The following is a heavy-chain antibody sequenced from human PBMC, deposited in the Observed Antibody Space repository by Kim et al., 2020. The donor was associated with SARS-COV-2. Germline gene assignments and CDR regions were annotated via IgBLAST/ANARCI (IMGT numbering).Heavy chain of an antibody. D-gene: IGHD6-19*01. V-gene: IGHV4-59*01. Sequence: SETLSLTCTVSGGSISSYYWSWIRQPPGKGLEWIGYIYYSGSTNYNPSLKSRVTISVDTSKNQFSLKLSSVTAADTAVYYCARDEIAVAGGGGYYYYGMDVWGQGTTVTVSS. CDR2: IYYSGST. CDR3: ARDEIAVAGGGGYYYYGMDV. J-gene: IGHJ6*02. CDR1: GGSISSYY.